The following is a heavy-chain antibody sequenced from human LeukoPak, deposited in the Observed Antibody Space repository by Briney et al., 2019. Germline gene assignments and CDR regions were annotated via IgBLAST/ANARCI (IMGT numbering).Heavy chain of an antibody. CDR1: GYSFTSYW. V-gene: IGHV5-10-1*01. Sequence: GESLKISCKGSGYSFTSYWISWVRQMPGKGLEWMGRIDPSDSYTNYSSSFQGHVTISADKSISTAYLQWSSLKASDTAMYYCARRQWLANYRNWYFDLWGRGTLVTVSS. D-gene: IGHD6-19*01. J-gene: IGHJ2*01. CDR3: ARRQWLANYRNWYFDL. CDR2: IDPSDSYT.